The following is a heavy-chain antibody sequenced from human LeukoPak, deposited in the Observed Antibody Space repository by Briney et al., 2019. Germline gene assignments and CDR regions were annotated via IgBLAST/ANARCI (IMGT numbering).Heavy chain of an antibody. Sequence: GGSLRLSCAASGFTFSSYAMHWVRQAPGKGLEWVAVISYDGSNKYYADSVKGRFTISRDNSKNTLYLQMNSLRAEDTAVYYCARDFGHHYWGQGTLVTVSS. V-gene: IGHV3-30-3*01. J-gene: IGHJ4*02. CDR3: ARDFGHHY. D-gene: IGHD3-16*01. CDR1: GFTFSSYA. CDR2: ISYDGSNK.